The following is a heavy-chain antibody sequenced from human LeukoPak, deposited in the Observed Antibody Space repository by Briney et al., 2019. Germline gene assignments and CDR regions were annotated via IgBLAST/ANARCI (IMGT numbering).Heavy chain of an antibody. CDR1: AFTLSDYY. V-gene: IGHV3-11*01. CDR3: ARSTGSRYYYMDV. J-gene: IGHJ6*03. D-gene: IGHD1-14*01. CDR2: ISSSGSTI. Sequence: GGSLRLSCAASAFTLSDYYMSWIRQAPGKGLEWVSYISSSGSTIYYADSVKGRFTISRDNAKNSLYLQMNSLRAEDTAVYYCARSTGSRYYYMDVWGKGTTVTVSS.